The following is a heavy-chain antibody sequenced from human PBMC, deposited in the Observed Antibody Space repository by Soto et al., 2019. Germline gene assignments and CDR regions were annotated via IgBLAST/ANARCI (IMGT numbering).Heavy chain of an antibody. D-gene: IGHD3-16*02. J-gene: IGHJ6*02. Sequence: ESLKISFQGCGYSFSSYWIVWVRQMPGKHLEWMGIIYPGDSDTRYSPSFQGQVTISADKSLRTAYLQWNRLKASDTALYYCARNRSFTLGFYYDDMDVWGQGTTVTVSS. CDR1: GYSFSSYW. CDR3: ARNRSFTLGFYYDDMDV. CDR2: IYPGDSDT. V-gene: IGHV5-51*01.